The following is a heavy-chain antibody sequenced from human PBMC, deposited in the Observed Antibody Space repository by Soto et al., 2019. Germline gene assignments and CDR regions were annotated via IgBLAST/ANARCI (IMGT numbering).Heavy chain of an antibody. V-gene: IGHV1-69*12. CDR2: IIPIFGTA. CDR1: GGTFSSYA. D-gene: IGHD5-18*01. CDR3: ARERHSYGYSDYGMDV. Sequence: QVQLVQSGAEVKKPGSSVKVSCKASGGTFSSYAISWVRQAPGQGLEWMGGIIPIFGTANYAQKFQGRVTITADESTSTAHMELSSLRSEDTAVYYCARERHSYGYSDYGMDVWGQGTTVTVSS. J-gene: IGHJ6*02.